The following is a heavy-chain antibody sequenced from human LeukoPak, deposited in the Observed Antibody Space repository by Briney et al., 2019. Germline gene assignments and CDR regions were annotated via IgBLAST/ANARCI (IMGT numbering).Heavy chain of an antibody. J-gene: IGHJ6*03. V-gene: IGHV4-39*07. CDR1: GGSISSSSYY. Sequence: SETLSLTCTVSGGSISSSSYYWGWIRQPPGKGLEWIGSIYYSGSTYYNPPLKSRVTISVDTSKNQFSLKLSSVTAADTAVYYCARAVCSGGSCYSGYYYYYMDVWGKGTTATVSS. D-gene: IGHD2-15*01. CDR2: IYYSGST. CDR3: ARAVCSGGSCYSGYYYYYMDV.